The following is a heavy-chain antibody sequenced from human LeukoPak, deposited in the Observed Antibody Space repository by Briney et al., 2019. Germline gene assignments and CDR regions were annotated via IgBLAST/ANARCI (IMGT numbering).Heavy chain of an antibody. Sequence: GGSLRLSCAASGVTLRNYAMTWIRQAPGKGLEWVSAISGSGGSTYYADSVKGRFTISRDNSKNTLYLQMNSLRAEDTAIYYCARDSPTFDIWGQGTMVTVSS. V-gene: IGHV3-23*01. CDR3: ARDSPTFDI. CDR1: GVTLRNYA. CDR2: ISGSGGST. J-gene: IGHJ3*02.